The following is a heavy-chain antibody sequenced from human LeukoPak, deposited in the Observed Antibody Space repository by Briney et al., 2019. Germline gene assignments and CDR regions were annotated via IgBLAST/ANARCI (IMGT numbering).Heavy chain of an antibody. V-gene: IGHV4-59*01. J-gene: IGHJ3*01. CDR1: GGSISTYY. CDR3: VREGDGVVDDPFDV. CDR2: IHHTGTT. D-gene: IGHD2-8*01. Sequence: TSETLSLTCTVSGGSISTYYWSWIRQPPGKGLEWIGFIHHTGTTISNPSLKSRVTISADTSKNQFSLKLRSVTAADTAVCFCVREGDGVVDDPFDVWGPGQWSPSPQ.